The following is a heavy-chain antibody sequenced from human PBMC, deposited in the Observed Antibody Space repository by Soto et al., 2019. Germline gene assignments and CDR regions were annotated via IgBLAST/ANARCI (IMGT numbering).Heavy chain of an antibody. V-gene: IGHV3-66*01. CDR3: ARPDTVRGVSY. CDR2: IYSGGST. Sequence: EVQLVESGGGLVQPGGSMRLSCVVSGFTVSNNSMSWVRQAPGKGLEWVSVIYSGGSTSYINSVKGRFTISRDNSKSTVDLQVNSLRAEDTAVYYCARPDTVRGVSYWGQGTLVTVSS. CDR1: GFTVSNNS. J-gene: IGHJ4*02. D-gene: IGHD3-10*01.